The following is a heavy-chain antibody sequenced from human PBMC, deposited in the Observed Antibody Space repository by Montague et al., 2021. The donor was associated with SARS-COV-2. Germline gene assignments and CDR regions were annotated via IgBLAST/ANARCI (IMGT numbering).Heavy chain of an antibody. V-gene: IGHV4-39*01. CDR1: GGSISSSSYY. D-gene: IGHD2-2*01. CDR3: ARFYRVLPAASFDY. CDR2: IYYSGST. J-gene: IGHJ4*02. Sequence: SETLYLTCTVSGGSISSSSYYWGWIRQPPGKGLEWIGSIYYSGSTYYNPCLKSRVTISVDTSKNQFSLKLSSVTAADTAVYYCARFYRVLPAASFDYWGQGTLVTVSS.